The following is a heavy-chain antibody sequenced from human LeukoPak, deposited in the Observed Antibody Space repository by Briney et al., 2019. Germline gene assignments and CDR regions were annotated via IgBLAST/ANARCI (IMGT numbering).Heavy chain of an antibody. Sequence: GESLKISCKGSGYSFTSYWIGWVCQMPGKGLEWMGIIYPGDSDTRYSPSFQGQVTISADKSISTAYLQWSSLKASDTAMYYCARRGCSSTSVKCNWFDPWGQGTLVTVSS. CDR1: GYSFTSYW. CDR2: IYPGDSDT. D-gene: IGHD2-2*01. V-gene: IGHV5-51*01. J-gene: IGHJ5*02. CDR3: ARRGCSSTSVKCNWFDP.